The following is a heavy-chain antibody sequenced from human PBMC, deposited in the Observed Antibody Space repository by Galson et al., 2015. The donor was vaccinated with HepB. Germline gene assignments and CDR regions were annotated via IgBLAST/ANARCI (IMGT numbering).Heavy chain of an antibody. CDR3: ARAERSSGITMVRGVRGALFDY. Sequence: SVKVSCKASGGTFSSYAISWVRQAPGQGLEWMGGIIPIFGTANYAQKFQGRVTITADESTSTAYMELSSLRSEDTAVYYCARAERSSGITMVRGVRGALFDYWGQGTLVTVSS. D-gene: IGHD3-10*01. CDR1: GGTFSSYA. CDR2: IIPIFGTA. J-gene: IGHJ4*02. V-gene: IGHV1-69*13.